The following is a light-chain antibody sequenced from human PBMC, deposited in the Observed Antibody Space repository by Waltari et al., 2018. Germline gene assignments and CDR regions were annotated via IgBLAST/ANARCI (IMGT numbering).Light chain of an antibody. Sequence: EIVLTQSPGTLSLSPGERATLSCRASETVTNNYLAWFQQKPGQTPRLLIYDTYFRATGVPDRFSGSGSGTDFTLTISRLEPEDFAVYYCHQCAHSPRTFDQGTRVEIK. V-gene: IGKV3-20*01. CDR2: DTY. CDR1: ETVTNNY. CDR3: HQCAHSPRT. J-gene: IGKJ1*01.